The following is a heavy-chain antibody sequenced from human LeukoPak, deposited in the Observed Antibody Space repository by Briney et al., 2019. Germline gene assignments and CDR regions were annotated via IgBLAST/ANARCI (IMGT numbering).Heavy chain of an antibody. Sequence: GGSLRLSCAASGFTFSGYCMSWVRQAPGKGLEWVANVCQDGSEKNYVDSVKGRFTISRDNAKNSLYLQMNSLRAEDTAVYYCARNFDSWGQGTLVTVSS. CDR3: ARNFDS. J-gene: IGHJ4*02. CDR1: GFTFSGYC. CDR2: VCQDGSEK. V-gene: IGHV3-7*02.